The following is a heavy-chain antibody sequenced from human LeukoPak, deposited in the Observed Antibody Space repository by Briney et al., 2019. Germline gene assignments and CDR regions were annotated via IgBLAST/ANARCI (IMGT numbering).Heavy chain of an antibody. J-gene: IGHJ4*02. Sequence: PGRSLRLSCAASGFTFSSYGMHWVRQAPGKGLEWVAVISYDGSNKYYADSVKGRFTISRDNSKNTLYLQMNSLRAEDTAVYYCALNSGLDYWGQGTLVTVSS. CDR3: ALNSGLDY. CDR2: ISYDGSNK. V-gene: IGHV3-30*03. D-gene: IGHD1-26*01. CDR1: GFTFSSYG.